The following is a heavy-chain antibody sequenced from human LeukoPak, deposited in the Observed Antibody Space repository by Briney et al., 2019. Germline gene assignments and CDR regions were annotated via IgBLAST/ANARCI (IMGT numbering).Heavy chain of an antibody. CDR3: ARGGPQTGTTWYMDV. D-gene: IGHD1-1*01. J-gene: IGHJ6*03. V-gene: IGHV3-21*01. Sequence: GGSLRLSCAASGFTFSSYSMNWVRQAPGKGLEWVSSISTSSSYLYYADSVKGRFTISRDNAKNSLYLQMNSLRAEDTAVYYCARGGPQTGTTWYMDVWGKGTTVTVSS. CDR1: GFTFSSYS. CDR2: ISTSSSYL.